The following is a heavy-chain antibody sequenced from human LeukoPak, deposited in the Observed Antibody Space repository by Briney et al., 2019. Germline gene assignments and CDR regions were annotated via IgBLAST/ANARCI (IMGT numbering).Heavy chain of an antibody. CDR3: ARDGVLLWFGESVPHFDY. Sequence: GGSLRLSCAASGFTFSSYSMNWVRQAPGKGLEWVSYISSSSSTIYYADSVKGRFTISRDNAKSSLYLQMNSLRAEDTAVCYCARDGVLLWFGESVPHFDYWGQGTLVTVSS. V-gene: IGHV3-48*01. CDR1: GFTFSSYS. CDR2: ISSSSSTI. D-gene: IGHD3-10*01. J-gene: IGHJ4*02.